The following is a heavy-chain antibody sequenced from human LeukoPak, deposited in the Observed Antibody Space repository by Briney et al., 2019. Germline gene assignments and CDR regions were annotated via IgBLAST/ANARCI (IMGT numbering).Heavy chain of an antibody. CDR1: GDTFSGYH. Sequence: SETLSLTCGVYGDTFSGYHWTWIRQAPGKGLEWLGEINYSGNSNCIASLKSRVTMPVDTSKNQFSLQLRSVTAADTAVYYCARGRFVLVMNAQPLYNWFDPWGQGTLVTVSS. D-gene: IGHD3-10*01. CDR2: INYSGNS. CDR3: ARGRFVLVMNAQPLYNWFDP. V-gene: IGHV4-34*01. J-gene: IGHJ5*02.